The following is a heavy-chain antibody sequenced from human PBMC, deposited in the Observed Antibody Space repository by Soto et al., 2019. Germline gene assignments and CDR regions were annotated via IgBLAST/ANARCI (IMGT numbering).Heavy chain of an antibody. CDR2: IYWDDDK. V-gene: IGHV2-5*09. CDR1: GFSLTTTGVG. D-gene: IGHD3-10*01. Sequence: QVTLKESGPTLVRPTQTLTLTCTFSGFSLTTTGVGVGWVRQPPGKALEWLAVIYWDDDKRYCSSLKSSLTITKDTSKNQVVLTMTNMDPVDTATYYCAHHPYYGLGSYSFDYWGQGTLVTVSS. CDR3: AHHPYYGLGSYSFDY. J-gene: IGHJ4*02.